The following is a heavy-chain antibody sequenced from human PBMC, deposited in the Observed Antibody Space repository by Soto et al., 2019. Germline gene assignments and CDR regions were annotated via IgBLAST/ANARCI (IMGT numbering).Heavy chain of an antibody. D-gene: IGHD6-6*01. V-gene: IGHV1-18*04. Sequence: GASVKVSCKASGYTFTSYGIIWVLQAPGQGLEWMGWISAYNGNTNYAQKLQGRVTMTTDTSTSTAYMELRSLRSDDTAVYYCARARHEYSSSPLAFDIWGQGTMVTVSS. CDR3: ARARHEYSSSPLAFDI. CDR2: ISAYNGNT. J-gene: IGHJ3*02. CDR1: GYTFTSYG.